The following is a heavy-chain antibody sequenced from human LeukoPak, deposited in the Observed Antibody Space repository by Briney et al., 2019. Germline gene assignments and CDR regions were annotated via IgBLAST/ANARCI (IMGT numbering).Heavy chain of an antibody. D-gene: IGHD3-22*01. CDR2: IYYSGST. Sequence: SQTLSLTRTVSGGSISSSSYYWGWIRQPPGKGLEWIGSIYYSGSTYYNPSLKSRVTISVDTSKNQFSLKLSSVTAADTAVYYCASYYYDSSGYYVDYWGQGTLVTVSS. J-gene: IGHJ4*02. CDR1: GGSISSSSYY. CDR3: ASYYYDSSGYYVDY. V-gene: IGHV4-39*01.